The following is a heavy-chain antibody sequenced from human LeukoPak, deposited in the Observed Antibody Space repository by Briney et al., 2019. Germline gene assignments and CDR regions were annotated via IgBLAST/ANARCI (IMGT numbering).Heavy chain of an antibody. V-gene: IGHV1-18*01. CDR3: ARDYKVLNGFVPREVGATGGWFDP. CDR2: SSPNNGNR. J-gene: IGHJ5*02. D-gene: IGHD1-26*01. Sequence: ASVKVSCKTSGYTFTTYGISWVRQAPGQGLEWMGWSSPNNGNRNYAQKFQGRVTMTTDTSTATAYMELRSLRSDDTAVYYCARDYKVLNGFVPREVGATGGWFDPWGQGTLVTVSS. CDR1: GYTFTTYG.